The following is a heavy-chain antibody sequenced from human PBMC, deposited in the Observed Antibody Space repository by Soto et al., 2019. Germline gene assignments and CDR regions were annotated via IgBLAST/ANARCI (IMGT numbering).Heavy chain of an antibody. Sequence: EVQLLDSGGGLVQPGGSLRLSCAASGFTFSGYALTWVRQAPGKGLEWVSGISGGGDATFYADSVKGRFTISRDNSKNTLYLQMHTLRAEDTAEYYCATKVWGSTGRPDLWYFDLWGRGTLVSVSS. V-gene: IGHV3-23*01. CDR1: GFTFSGYA. J-gene: IGHJ2*01. CDR2: ISGGGDAT. D-gene: IGHD3-16*01. CDR3: ATKVWGSTGRPDLWYFDL.